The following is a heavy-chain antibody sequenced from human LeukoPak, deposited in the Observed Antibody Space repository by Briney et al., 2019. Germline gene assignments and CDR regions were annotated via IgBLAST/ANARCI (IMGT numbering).Heavy chain of an antibody. D-gene: IGHD3-22*01. CDR2: FDPEDGET. CDR1: GDTFTTYG. J-gene: IGHJ5*02. V-gene: IGHV1-24*01. CDR3: ATVGYYYDSSGYLRWFDP. Sequence: ASVKVSCKASGDTFTTYGITWVRQAPGKGLEWMGGFDPEDGETIYAQKFQGRVTMTEDTSTDTAYMELSSLRSEDTAVYYCATVGYYYDSSGYLRWFDPWGQGTLVTVSS.